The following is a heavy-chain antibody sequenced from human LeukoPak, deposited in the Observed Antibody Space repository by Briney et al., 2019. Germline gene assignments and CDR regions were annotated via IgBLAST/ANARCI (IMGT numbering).Heavy chain of an antibody. D-gene: IGHD3/OR15-3a*01. Sequence: GGSLRLSCAASGFTFRNYYMHWVRQAPGKGLEWVAVISLDGNNEYYADSVKGRFSLSRDNSMNTLYLQLNSLRTEDTAMYYCARDLSGHWTDDYWGQGTLVTVSS. CDR1: GFTFRNYY. CDR3: ARDLSGHWTDDY. CDR2: ISLDGNNE. V-gene: IGHV3-30-3*01. J-gene: IGHJ4*01.